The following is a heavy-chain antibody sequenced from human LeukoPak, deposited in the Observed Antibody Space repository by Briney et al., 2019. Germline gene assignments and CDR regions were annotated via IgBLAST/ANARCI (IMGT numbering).Heavy chain of an antibody. CDR1: GYTFTSYG. D-gene: IGHD2-21*02. CDR2: ISAYNGNT. Sequence: GASVKVSCKASGYTFTSYGISWVRQAPGQGLEWMGWISAYNGNTNYAQKLQGRVTMTTDTSTSTAYMELRSLRSDDTAVYYCARDLPVVVTTTGERTNWFDPWGQGTLVTVSS. V-gene: IGHV1-18*01. J-gene: IGHJ5*02. CDR3: ARDLPVVVTTTGERTNWFDP.